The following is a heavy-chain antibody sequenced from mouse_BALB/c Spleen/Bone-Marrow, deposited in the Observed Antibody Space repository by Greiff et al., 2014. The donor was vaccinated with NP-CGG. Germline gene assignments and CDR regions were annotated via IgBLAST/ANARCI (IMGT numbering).Heavy chain of an antibody. CDR1: GYSFTGYF. V-gene: IGHV1-37*01. CDR3: GRWGDGYYYAMDY. Sequence: EVKLMESGPDLVKPGASMKLSCKASGYSFTGYFLNWVRQSHGKSLEWIGRINPFNGDTFYNQKFKGKATLTVDKSSTTAHMELLSLTSEDSAVYYCGRWGDGYYYAMDYWGQGTSVTVSS. D-gene: IGHD2-3*01. CDR2: INPFNGDT. J-gene: IGHJ4*01.